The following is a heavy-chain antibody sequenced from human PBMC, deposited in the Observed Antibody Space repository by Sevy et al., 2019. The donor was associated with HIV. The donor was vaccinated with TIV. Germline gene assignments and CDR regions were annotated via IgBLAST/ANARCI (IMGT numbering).Heavy chain of an antibody. V-gene: IGHV4-59*01. Sequence: SETLSLTCTVSGDSIDSNYWNWIRQPPGKGLEWIGYSYYSGVTNYNPSLKSRVTISVDTSKNQFSLELTSDTAADTAVQYCAGAPTAPNGKDVWGQGTTVTVSS. CDR3: AGAPTAPNGKDV. D-gene: IGHD1-1*01. CDR1: GDSIDSNY. CDR2: SYYSGVT. J-gene: IGHJ6*02.